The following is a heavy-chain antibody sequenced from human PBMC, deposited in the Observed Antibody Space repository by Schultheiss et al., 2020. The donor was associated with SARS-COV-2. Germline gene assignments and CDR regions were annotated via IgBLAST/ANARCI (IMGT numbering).Heavy chain of an antibody. D-gene: IGHD6-19*01. CDR3: ARDQAYSSGWYLSYNWFDP. CDR2: INHSGST. V-gene: IGHV4-4*08. Sequence: SETLSLTCSVSSATVTSYYWTWIRQSPGMGLEWIGEINHSGSTNYNPSLKSRVTISVDTSKNQFSLKLSSVTAADTAVYYCARDQAYSSGWYLSYNWFDPWGQGTLVTVSS. J-gene: IGHJ5*02. CDR1: SATVTSYY.